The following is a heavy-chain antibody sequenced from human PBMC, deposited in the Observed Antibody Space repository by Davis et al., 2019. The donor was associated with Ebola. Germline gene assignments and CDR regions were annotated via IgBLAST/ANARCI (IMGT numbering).Heavy chain of an antibody. Sequence: ASVKVSCKASGYTFTSYGISWVRQAPGQGLEWLGWISAYNGNTNFAQKFQGRVTITADVSTSKAYMELSSLRSEDMAVYYCARGGAATTVTTNHYYYYMDVWGKGTTVTVSS. D-gene: IGHD4-11*01. V-gene: IGHV1-18*03. CDR1: GYTFTSYG. J-gene: IGHJ6*03. CDR2: ISAYNGNT. CDR3: ARGGAATTVTTNHYYYYMDV.